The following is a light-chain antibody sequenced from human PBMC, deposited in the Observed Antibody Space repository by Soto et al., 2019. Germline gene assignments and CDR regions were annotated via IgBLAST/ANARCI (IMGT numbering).Light chain of an antibody. J-gene: IGLJ2*01. CDR1: SSDIGRYKF. CDR3: SSSTNTNTLVI. V-gene: IGLV2-14*01. Sequence: QSVLTQPASVSGSPGQSITISCTGTSSDIGRYKFVSWFQQHPGKAPKLMIFEGSNRPSGVSNRFSGSKSGNTASLTISGPQADDEAIYFCSSSTNTNTLVIFGGGTKLTVL. CDR2: EGS.